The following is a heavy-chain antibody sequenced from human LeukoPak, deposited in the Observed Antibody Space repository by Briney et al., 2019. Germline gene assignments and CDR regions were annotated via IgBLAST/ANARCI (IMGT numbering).Heavy chain of an antibody. D-gene: IGHD3-22*01. J-gene: IGHJ4*02. CDR1: GFTLSNYA. V-gene: IGHV3-30*04. CDR3: AKGQAGNYYYDSSDY. CDR2: ITYDGSNK. Sequence: GGSLRLSCAASGFTLSNYAMHWVRQAPGKGLEWVAIITYDGSNKDYADSVKGRFTISRDNSKNTLYLQMNSLRAEDTAVYYCAKGQAGNYYYDSSDYWGQGTLVTVSS.